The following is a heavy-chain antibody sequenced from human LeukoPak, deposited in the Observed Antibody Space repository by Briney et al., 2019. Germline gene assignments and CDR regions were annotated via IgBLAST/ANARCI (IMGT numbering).Heavy chain of an antibody. CDR1: GFTFRSYW. J-gene: IGHJ3*02. Sequence: GGSLRLSCAASGFTFRSYWMSWVRQAPGKGLEWGANIRQGVSENYYVDSVRARFPISRDNANNSLYLQMNSLRAEDTAVYYCAREGRTYYDFWSGYSYAFDIWGQGTMVTVSS. CDR2: IRQGVSEN. D-gene: IGHD3-3*01. V-gene: IGHV3-7*01. CDR3: AREGRTYYDFWSGYSYAFDI.